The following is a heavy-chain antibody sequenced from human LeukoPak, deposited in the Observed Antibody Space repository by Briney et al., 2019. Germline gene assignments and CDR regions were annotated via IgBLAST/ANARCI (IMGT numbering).Heavy chain of an antibody. V-gene: IGHV4-34*01. D-gene: IGHD6-13*01. CDR3: ARSSSWPSD. CDR1: GVSFSGYY. CDR2: INHSGST. Sequence: PSETLSLTCAVYGVSFSGYYWSWIRQPPGKGLEWIGEINHSGSTNYNPSLKSRVTISVDTSKNQFSLELSSVTAADTAVYYCARSSSWPSDWGQGTLVTVSS. J-gene: IGHJ4*02.